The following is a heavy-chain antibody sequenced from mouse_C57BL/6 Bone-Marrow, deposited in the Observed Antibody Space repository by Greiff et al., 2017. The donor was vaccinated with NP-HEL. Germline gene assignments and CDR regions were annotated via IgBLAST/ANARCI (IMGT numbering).Heavy chain of an antibody. CDR3: ARRYYGSRAPYYFDY. D-gene: IGHD1-1*01. CDR2: ISGGGGNT. CDR1: GFTFSSYT. V-gene: IGHV5-9*01. Sequence: EVHLVESGGGLVKPGGSLKLSCAASGFTFSSYTMSWVRQTPEKRLEWVATISGGGGNTYYPDSVKGRFTISRDNAKNTLYLQMSSLRSEDTALYYWARRYYGSRAPYYFDYWGQGTTLTVSS. J-gene: IGHJ2*01.